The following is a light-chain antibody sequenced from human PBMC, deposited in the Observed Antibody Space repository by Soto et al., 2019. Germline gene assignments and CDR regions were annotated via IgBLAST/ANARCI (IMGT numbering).Light chain of an antibody. V-gene: IGLV2-8*01. CDR2: EVN. CDR1: SSDIGGNDF. Sequence: QSALTQPPSASGSPGQSVTISCTGTSSDIGGNDFVSWYQQHPDKAPKLIIYEVNKRPSGVPDRFSGSRSGNTASLTVSGLQAEDEADYYCSSFAVSHIVFGTGTKVTVL. CDR3: SSFAVSHIV. J-gene: IGLJ1*01.